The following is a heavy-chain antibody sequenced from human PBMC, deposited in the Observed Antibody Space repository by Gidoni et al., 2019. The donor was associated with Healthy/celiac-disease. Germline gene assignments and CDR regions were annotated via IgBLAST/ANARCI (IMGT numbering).Heavy chain of an antibody. D-gene: IGHD2-21*02. J-gene: IGHJ5*02. CDR1: GYNFNGYY. CDR3: ARGLCGGDCYAVNWFDP. CDR2: INPTSGCT. Sequence: QVQLVQAGAEGKKPGAGEKVSCKAAGYNFNGYYMPWVRQAPGPGLEWMGLINPTSGCTHFAPMFQGRVTMTWASSISTAYMELRRLSSDATAVYYCARGLCGGDCYAVNWFDPWGQSTLVTVSS. V-gene: IGHV1-2*02.